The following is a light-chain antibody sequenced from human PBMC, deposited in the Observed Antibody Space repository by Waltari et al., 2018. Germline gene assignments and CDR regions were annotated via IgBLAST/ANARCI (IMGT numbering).Light chain of an antibody. CDR2: KAS. CDR3: QQYDNYWT. CDR1: QSITNW. V-gene: IGKV1-5*03. J-gene: IGKJ1*01. Sequence: DIQMTQSPSTLSASGGDRVTITCRASQSITNWLAWYQQKPGKAPKLLIYKASNLESGVPSRFSGSGSGTEFTLTISSLQPDDFATYYCQQYDNYWTFGQGTKVEIK.